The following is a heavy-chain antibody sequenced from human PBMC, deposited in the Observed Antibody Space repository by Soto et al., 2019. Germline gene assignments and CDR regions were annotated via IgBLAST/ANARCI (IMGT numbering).Heavy chain of an antibody. CDR3: ARDRPDSYCGGDCPLGYYYHGMDV. CDR2: INPANGFT. J-gene: IGHJ6*02. CDR1: GYNFNNYY. Sequence: QVQLVQTGAEVKKPGASVKISCKATGYNFNNYYIHWVRQAPGGGLQWMGVINPANGFTSYTQKFQGRVTMTTDPSTSTVDMDLSSLRVEDTAVYYCARDRPDSYCGGDCPLGYYYHGMDVWGQGTTVTVSS. V-gene: IGHV1-46*02. D-gene: IGHD2-21*01.